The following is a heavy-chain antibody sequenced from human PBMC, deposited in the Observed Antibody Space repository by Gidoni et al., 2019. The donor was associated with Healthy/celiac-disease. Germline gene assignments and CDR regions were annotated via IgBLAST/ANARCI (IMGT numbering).Heavy chain of an antibody. Sequence: QVQLVESGGGVVQPGRSLRLPCSASGFTFSSYGMPWVRQAPGKGLEWVAVIWYDGSNKYYADSVKGRFTISRDNSKNTLYLQMNSLRAEDTAVYYCARDQLFDGYYYGMDVWGQGTTVTVSS. J-gene: IGHJ6*02. CDR2: IWYDGSNK. CDR3: ARDQLFDGYYYGMDV. D-gene: IGHD1-1*01. V-gene: IGHV3-33*01. CDR1: GFTFSSYG.